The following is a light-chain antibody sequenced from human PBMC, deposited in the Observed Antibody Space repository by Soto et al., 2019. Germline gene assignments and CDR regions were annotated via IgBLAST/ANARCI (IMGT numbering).Light chain of an antibody. Sequence: EVVLTQSPATLYLSPGETATLSCRASQSVSSYLAWYQQKPGQAPRLLIYDASKTATGIPARFSGSGSGTDFTLTSSSLEPEDFAVYYCQQRSGWPPSLTFGGGTKVEIK. CDR3: QQRSGWPPSLT. J-gene: IGKJ4*01. CDR2: DAS. CDR1: QSVSSY. V-gene: IGKV3-11*01.